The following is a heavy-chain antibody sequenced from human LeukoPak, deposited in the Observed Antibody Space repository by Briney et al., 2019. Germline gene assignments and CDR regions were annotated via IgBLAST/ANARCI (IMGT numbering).Heavy chain of an antibody. J-gene: IGHJ1*01. CDR3: LYGGYFQH. V-gene: IGHV3-21*01. Sequence: GGSLRLSCAASGFTFSRYSMNWVRQAPGKGLEWVSSISISSNHIYYADSVKGRFTISRDNAKNSLYLQMNSLRAEDTAVYFCLYGGYFQHWGQGTLVTVSS. CDR1: GFTFSRYS. CDR2: ISISSNHI. D-gene: IGHD3-16*01.